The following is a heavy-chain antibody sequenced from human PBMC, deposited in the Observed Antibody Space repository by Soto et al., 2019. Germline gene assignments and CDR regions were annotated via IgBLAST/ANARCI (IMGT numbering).Heavy chain of an antibody. CDR3: AGGGDFWGAHYYYYGMDV. D-gene: IGHD3-3*01. J-gene: IGHJ6*02. Sequence: QVQLVESGGGVVQPGRSLRLSCAASGFTFSSYAMHWVRQAPGKGLEWVAVISYDGSNKYYADSVKGRFTISRDNSKNTLYRQMNSLRAEDTAVYYCAGGGDFWGAHYYYYGMDVWGQGTTVTVSS. CDR1: GFTFSSYA. V-gene: IGHV3-30-3*01. CDR2: ISYDGSNK.